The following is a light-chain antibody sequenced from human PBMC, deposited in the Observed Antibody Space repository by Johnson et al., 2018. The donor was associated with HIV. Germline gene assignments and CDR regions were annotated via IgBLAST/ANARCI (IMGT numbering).Light chain of an antibody. CDR3: GTWDSSLHPHYV. J-gene: IGLJ1*01. V-gene: IGLV1-51*02. CDR2: ETT. Sequence: QSVLTQPPSVSAAPGQTVTISCSGSSSNIGNNYVSWYQPLPGTAPKLLIYETTKRPSGIPDRFSASKSGTSATLGITGLQTGDEADYYCGTWDSSLHPHYVFGTGTKVTVL. CDR1: SSNIGNNY.